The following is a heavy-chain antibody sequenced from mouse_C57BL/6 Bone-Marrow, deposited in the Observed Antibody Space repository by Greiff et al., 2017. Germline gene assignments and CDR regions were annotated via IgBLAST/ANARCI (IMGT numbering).Heavy chain of an antibody. CDR2: ISDGGSYT. J-gene: IGHJ3*01. V-gene: IGHV5-4*03. D-gene: IGHD5-1*01. Sequence: EVMLVESGGGLAKPGGSLKLCCAASGFTFSSYAMSWVRHTPEKRLEWVATISDGGSYTYYPDNVKGRFTISRDNAKNNLYLQMSHLKSEDTAMYYCASGDGGTYAFARWGQGTLVSVSA. CDR1: GFTFSSYA. CDR3: ASGDGGTYAFAR.